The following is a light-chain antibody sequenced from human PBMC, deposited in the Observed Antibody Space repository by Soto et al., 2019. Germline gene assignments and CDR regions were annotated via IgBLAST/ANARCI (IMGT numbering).Light chain of an antibody. J-gene: IGKJ2*01. CDR1: QSLLHSDGYNY. CDR2: LGS. Sequence: EIVMTQSPLSLPVTPGESASISCRSSQSLLHSDGYNYLDWYLQKPGQSPQLLIYLGSLRAVGVPDRFSGSGSGTDFTLTISRVEADDFGVYYRMQVPQTPPYSFGQGTKLEI. V-gene: IGKV2-28*01. CDR3: MQVPQTPPYS.